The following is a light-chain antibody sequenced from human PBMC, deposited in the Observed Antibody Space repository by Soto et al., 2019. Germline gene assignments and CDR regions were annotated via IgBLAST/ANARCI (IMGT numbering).Light chain of an antibody. J-gene: IGLJ1*01. CDR3: GTWDSRLSAYV. V-gene: IGLV1-51*02. CDR2: ENN. Sequence: QSVLTQPPSVSAAPGQKVTISCSGSSSNIGNNYVSWYQQLPGTAPKLLIYENNKRPSGIPDRFSGSKSGTSATLGITGRQTGDEADYYCGTWDSRLSAYVFGTGTKLTVL. CDR1: SSNIGNNY.